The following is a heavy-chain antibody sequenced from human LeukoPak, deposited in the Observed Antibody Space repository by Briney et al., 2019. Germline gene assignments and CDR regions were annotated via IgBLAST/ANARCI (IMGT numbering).Heavy chain of an antibody. CDR2: IIPIFGTA. D-gene: IGHD3-22*01. CDR3: ASRNYDSSGSSEEVYFDY. V-gene: IGHV1-69*13. CDR1: GGTFSSYA. J-gene: IGHJ4*02. Sequence: ASVKVSCKASGGTFSSYAISWARQAPGQGLEWMGGIIPIFGTANYAQKFQGRVTITADESTSTAYMELSSLRSEDTAVYYCASRNYDSSGSSEEVYFDYWGQGTLVTVSS.